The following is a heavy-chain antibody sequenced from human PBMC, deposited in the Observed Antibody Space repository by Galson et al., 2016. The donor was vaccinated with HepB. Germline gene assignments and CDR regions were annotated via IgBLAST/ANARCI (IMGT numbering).Heavy chain of an antibody. CDR1: GLTFTDYY. D-gene: IGHD2-15*01. V-gene: IGHV1-69-2*01. CDR2: IDPQDGET. CDR3: ATIGGSRGRRYFDV. Sequence: VKVSCKVSGLTFTDYYIHWLQQAPGKGLEWVGLIDPQDGETIYADKSQGTVTISADTSVDTAYMELSVLRSEDTAVYFCATIGGSRGRRYFDVWGRGTLVIVSS. J-gene: IGHJ2*01.